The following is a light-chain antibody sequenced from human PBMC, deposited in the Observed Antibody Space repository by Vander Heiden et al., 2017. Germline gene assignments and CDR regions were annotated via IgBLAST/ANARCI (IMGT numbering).Light chain of an antibody. Sequence: DLVMTQSPLSLPVTPGEPASISCRSSQGLLHSNGYNYLDWYLQKPGQSPQLLIYLGSNRASGVPDRFSGSASGTDFTLKIIRVEAEDVGVYYCRQGLQTPQTYGQGTKVEIK. CDR1: QGLLHSNGYNY. V-gene: IGKV2-28*01. J-gene: IGKJ1*01. CDR2: LGS. CDR3: RQGLQTPQT.